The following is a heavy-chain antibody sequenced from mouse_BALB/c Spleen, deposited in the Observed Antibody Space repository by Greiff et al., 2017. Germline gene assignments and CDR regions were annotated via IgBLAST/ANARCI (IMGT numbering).Heavy chain of an antibody. CDR2: ISYSGST. Sequence: ESGPGLVKPSQSLSLTCTVTGYSITSDYAWNWIRQFPGNKLEWMGYISYSGSTSYNPSLKSRISITRDTSKNQFFLQLNSVTTEDTATYYCASSDYYGSSQGFAYWGQGTLVTVSA. V-gene: IGHV3-2*02. D-gene: IGHD1-1*01. CDR1: GYSITSDYA. J-gene: IGHJ3*01. CDR3: ASSDYYGSSQGFAY.